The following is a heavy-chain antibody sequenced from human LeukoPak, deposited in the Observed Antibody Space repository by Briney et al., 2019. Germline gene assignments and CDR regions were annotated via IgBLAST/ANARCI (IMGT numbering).Heavy chain of an antibody. J-gene: IGHJ4*02. V-gene: IGHV3-48*03. Sequence: PGGSLRLSCAASGFTFSSYEMNWVRQAPGKGLEWVSYISSSGSTIYNADSVKGRFTISRDNAKNSLYLQMNSLRAEDTAVYYCARWNDYGETFDYWGQGTLVTVSS. CDR2: ISSSGSTI. CDR1: GFTFSSYE. CDR3: ARWNDYGETFDY. D-gene: IGHD4-17*01.